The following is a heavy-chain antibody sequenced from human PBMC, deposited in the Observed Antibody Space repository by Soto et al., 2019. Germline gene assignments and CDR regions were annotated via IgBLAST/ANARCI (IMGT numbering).Heavy chain of an antibody. CDR2: IYYTGNT. D-gene: IGHD3-10*01. J-gene: IGHJ4*02. V-gene: IGHV4-31*03. CDR1: GGSISSGGYY. Sequence: PSETLSLTCTVSGGSISSGGYYWSWIRQRPGKDLEWIGNIYYTGNTYYKPSLKSRVIMSVDTSKSQFSLKLSSVTAADTAVYYCARSPPTYGSGSYYFDYWGQGTLVTVSS. CDR3: ARSPPTYGSGSYYFDY.